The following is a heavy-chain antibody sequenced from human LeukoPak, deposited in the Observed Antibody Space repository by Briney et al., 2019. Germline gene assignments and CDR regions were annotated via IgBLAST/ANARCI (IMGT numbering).Heavy chain of an antibody. J-gene: IGHJ6*03. V-gene: IGHV4-38-2*02. Sequence: SETLSLTCTVSGYSISSGYYWGWIRQPPGKGLEWIGSIYHSGSTYYNPSLKSRVTISVDTSKNQFSLKLSSVTAADTAVYYCARVQWLPYYHYYMDVWGKGTTVTVSS. CDR2: IYHSGST. D-gene: IGHD5-12*01. CDR3: ARVQWLPYYHYYMDV. CDR1: GYSISSGYY.